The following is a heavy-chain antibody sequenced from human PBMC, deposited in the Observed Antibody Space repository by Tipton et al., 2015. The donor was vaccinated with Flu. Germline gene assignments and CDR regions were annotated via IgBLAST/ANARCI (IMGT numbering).Heavy chain of an antibody. V-gene: IGHV4-39*07. J-gene: IGHJ5*02. D-gene: IGHD4-11*01. CDR2: VSRSGST. CDR1: GGSISSGGYY. Sequence: TLSLTCTVSGGSISSGGYYWSWIRQHPGKGLEWIGTVSRSGSTIYNPSLSSRVTISIDRSKNQFSLNLKSVTAADMAVYYCARRDYSNYVSDPKSWFDPWGQGTLVAVSS. CDR3: ARRDYSNYVSDPKSWFDP.